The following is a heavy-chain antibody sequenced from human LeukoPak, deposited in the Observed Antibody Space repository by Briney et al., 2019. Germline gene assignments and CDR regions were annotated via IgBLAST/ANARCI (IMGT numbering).Heavy chain of an antibody. CDR2: IFHSGYT. CDR1: GGSISSYY. CDR3: ARETEKQWQY. D-gene: IGHD6-19*01. Sequence: SETLSLTCTVSGGSISSYYWSWIRQPPGKGLEYIGSIFHSGYTFYDPSLKSRLTLSVDTSKNQFSLRLSSVTAADTAVYYCARETEKQWQYWGQGTMVTVSS. V-gene: IGHV4-59*12. J-gene: IGHJ3*01.